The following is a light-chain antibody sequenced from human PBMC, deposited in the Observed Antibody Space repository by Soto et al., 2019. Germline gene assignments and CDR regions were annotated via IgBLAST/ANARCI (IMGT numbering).Light chain of an antibody. J-gene: IGKJ2*01. V-gene: IGKV4-1*01. Sequence: DIVMTQSPDSLAVSLGERATINCKSSQSVLYSSDNKNYLAWYQQKPGQPPKLLIYWASTRESGVPDRFSGSGYGTDFTLTISSLQAEDVAVYYCQQYYTIPDTLGQGTKLEIK. CDR2: WAS. CDR3: QQYYTIPDT. CDR1: QSVLYSSDNKNY.